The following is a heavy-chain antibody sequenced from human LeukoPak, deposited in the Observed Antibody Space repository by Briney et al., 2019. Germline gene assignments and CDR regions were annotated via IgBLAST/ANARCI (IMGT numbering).Heavy chain of an antibody. CDR3: ARDRCSGGSCYLGPRGGYYGMDV. D-gene: IGHD2-15*01. CDR1: GVSISSGDYP. CDR2: IYYSGST. Sequence: PSETLSLTCAVSGVSISSGDYPWSWIRQPPGKGLEWIGYIYYSGSTNYNPSLKSRVTISVDTSKNQFSLKLSSVTAADTAVYYCARDRCSGGSCYLGPRGGYYGMDVWGQGTTVTVSS. J-gene: IGHJ6*02. V-gene: IGHV4-61*08.